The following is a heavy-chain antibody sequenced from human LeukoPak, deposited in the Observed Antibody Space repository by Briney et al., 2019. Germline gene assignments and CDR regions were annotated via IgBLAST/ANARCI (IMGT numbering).Heavy chain of an antibody. J-gene: IGHJ4*02. V-gene: IGHV3-23*01. CDR3: AKSGPIYKTGYYFDY. CDR1: GFTFSSYA. Sequence: GGSLRLSCAASGFTFSSYAMSWVRQAPGKGLEWVSAISGSGGSTYYADSVKGRFTISRGNSKNTLYLQMNSLRAEDTAVYYCAKSGPIYKTGYYFDYWGQGTLVTVSS. D-gene: IGHD1-14*01. CDR2: ISGSGGST.